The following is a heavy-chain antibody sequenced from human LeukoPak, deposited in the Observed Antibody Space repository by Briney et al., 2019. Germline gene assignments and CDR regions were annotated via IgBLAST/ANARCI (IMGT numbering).Heavy chain of an antibody. CDR3: ARDTNPRIVGASAP. CDR1: GFTFSSYS. V-gene: IGHV3-21*01. D-gene: IGHD1-26*01. Sequence: PGGSLRLSCAASGFTFSSYSMNWVRQAPGKGLEWVSSISSSSSYIYYADSVKGRFTISRDNAKNSLYLQMNSLRAEDTAVYYCARDTNPRIVGASAPWGQGTLVTVSS. CDR2: ISSSSSYI. J-gene: IGHJ5*02.